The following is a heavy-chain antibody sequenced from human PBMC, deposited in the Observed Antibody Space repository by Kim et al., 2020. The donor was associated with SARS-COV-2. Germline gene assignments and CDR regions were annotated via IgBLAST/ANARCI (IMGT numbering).Heavy chain of an antibody. Sequence: SLKRRVTISVDTSKNQFSLKLSSVTAADTAVYYCARGGGPVAATRGAFDIWGQGTMVTVSS. V-gene: IGHV4-34*01. D-gene: IGHD2-15*01. J-gene: IGHJ3*02. CDR3: ARGGGPVAATRGAFDI.